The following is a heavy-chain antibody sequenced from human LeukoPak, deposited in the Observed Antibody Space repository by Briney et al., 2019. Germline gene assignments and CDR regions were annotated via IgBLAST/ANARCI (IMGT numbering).Heavy chain of an antibody. J-gene: IGHJ3*02. CDR2: ISSSSSYI. V-gene: IGHV3-21*01. Sequence: GGSLRLSCAASGFTFSSYSMNWVRQAQGKGLEWVSSISSSSSYIYYADSVKGRFTISRDNAKNSLYLQMNSPRAEDTAVYYCARDLLDYDILTGYYDNGAFDIWGQGTMVTVSS. D-gene: IGHD3-9*01. CDR3: ARDLLDYDILTGYYDNGAFDI. CDR1: GFTFSSYS.